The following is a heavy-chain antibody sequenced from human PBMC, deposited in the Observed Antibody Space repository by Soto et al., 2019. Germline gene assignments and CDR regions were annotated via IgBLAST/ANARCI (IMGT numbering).Heavy chain of an antibody. J-gene: IGHJ4*02. CDR1: GFSFSNYV. CDR3: AKDKASHCSGGSCHSLDY. V-gene: IGHV3-23*01. D-gene: IGHD2-15*01. CDR2: ISSGGGGT. Sequence: GGSLRLSCAASGFSFSNYVMHWVRQAPGKGPEWVSGISSGGGGTYYADSVKGRFTISRDNPKNTLYLVMNSLRVEDTAVYYCAKDKASHCSGGSCHSLDYWGPGTLVTVSS.